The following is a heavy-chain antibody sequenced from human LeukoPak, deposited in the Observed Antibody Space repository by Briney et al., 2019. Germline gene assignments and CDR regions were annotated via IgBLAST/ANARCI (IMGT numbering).Heavy chain of an antibody. CDR1: GGSISSTSYY. V-gene: IGHV4-39*01. CDR3: ARQGQITTGPITMVRGALGAHWFDP. Sequence: PSETLSLTCTVSGGSISSTSYYWGWIRQPPGKGLEWIGSIYYSGSTYYNPSLKSRVTISVDTSENQFSLKLSSVTAADTAVYYCARQGQITTGPITMVRGALGAHWFDPWGQGTLVTVSS. CDR2: IYYSGST. D-gene: IGHD3-10*01. J-gene: IGHJ5*02.